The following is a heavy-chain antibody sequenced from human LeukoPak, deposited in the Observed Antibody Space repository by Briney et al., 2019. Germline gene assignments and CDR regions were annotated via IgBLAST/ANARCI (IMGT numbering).Heavy chain of an antibody. CDR1: GFTFSSYA. J-gene: IGHJ4*02. CDR3: AKSMGIAGYFDY. V-gene: IGHV3-23*01. Sequence: GGSLRLSCAASGFTFSSYAMSWVRQAPGKGLEWVSAIRGSGAGTYYADSVKGRFTISRDNSKSTLYLQMNSLRAEDTAIYYCAKSMGIAGYFDYWGQGTLVTASS. D-gene: IGHD7-27*01. CDR2: IRGSGAGT.